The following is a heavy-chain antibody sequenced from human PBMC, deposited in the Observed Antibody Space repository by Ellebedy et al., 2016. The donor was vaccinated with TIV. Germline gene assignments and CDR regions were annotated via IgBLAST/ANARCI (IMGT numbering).Heavy chain of an antibody. Sequence: MPSETLSLTCTVSGGSISSGDYYWSWIRQPPGKGLEWIGYIYYSGSTYYNPSLKSRVTISVDTSKNQFSLKLSSVTAADTAVYYCARDFSGTTGWFYFDYWGQGTLVTVSS. CDR1: GGSISSGDYY. CDR2: IYYSGST. V-gene: IGHV4-30-4*01. CDR3: ARDFSGTTGWFYFDY. J-gene: IGHJ4*02. D-gene: IGHD1-7*01.